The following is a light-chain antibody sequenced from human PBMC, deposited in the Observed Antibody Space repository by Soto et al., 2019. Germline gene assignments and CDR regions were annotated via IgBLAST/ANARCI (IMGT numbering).Light chain of an antibody. CDR1: QSVSKY. V-gene: IGKV3-11*01. CDR2: DAS. J-gene: IGKJ4*01. CDR3: QQRSNWPQIT. Sequence: EIVLPQSPATLSLSPGERATLSCRASQSVSKYLAWYQQKPGLAPRLLIHDASNRATGIPARFSGSGSGTDFTLTITSLEPEDFGVYYCQQRSNWPQITFGGGTKVEIK.